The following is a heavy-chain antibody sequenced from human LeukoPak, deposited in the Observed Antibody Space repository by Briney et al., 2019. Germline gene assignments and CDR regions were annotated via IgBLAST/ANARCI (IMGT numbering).Heavy chain of an antibody. V-gene: IGHV4-34*01. Sequence: PSETLSLTCAVYVGSFSGYYWSWIRQPPGKGLEWIGEINHSGSTNYNPSLKSRVTISVDTYKNQFSLKLSSVTAADTAVYYCARGTMTTVTYYFDYWGQGTLVTVSP. J-gene: IGHJ4*02. CDR1: VGSFSGYY. CDR2: INHSGST. D-gene: IGHD4-17*01. CDR3: ARGTMTTVTYYFDY.